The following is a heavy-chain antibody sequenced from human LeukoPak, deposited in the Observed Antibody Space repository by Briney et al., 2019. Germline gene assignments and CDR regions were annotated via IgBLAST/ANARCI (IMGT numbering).Heavy chain of an antibody. CDR2: IYPGDSDT. V-gene: IGHV5-51*01. CDR1: GYSFTSYW. D-gene: IGHD1-26*01. Sequence: GESLKISCKGSGYSFTSYWIGWVRQMPGKGLEGMGSIYPGDSDTRYSPSVQGQVTISAGKSISTAYLQWSSLKAPATATYYCARRGATLAFDISGQATMVTVSS. CDR3: ARRGATLAFDI. J-gene: IGHJ3*02.